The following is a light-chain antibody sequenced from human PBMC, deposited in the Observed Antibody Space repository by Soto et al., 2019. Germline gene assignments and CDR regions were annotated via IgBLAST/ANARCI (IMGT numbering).Light chain of an antibody. CDR3: LHPNSYPLT. Sequence: DIQMTQSPSSLSASVGDRVTITCRASQGIRNGLHWYQQKPGKAPKRLIYAASSLQSGFPSRFSGSGSGTEGTLTISNRQPEECAAYYCLHPNSYPLTCRGGTKDGIK. CDR2: AAS. J-gene: IGKJ4*02. CDR1: QGIRNG. V-gene: IGKV1-17*02.